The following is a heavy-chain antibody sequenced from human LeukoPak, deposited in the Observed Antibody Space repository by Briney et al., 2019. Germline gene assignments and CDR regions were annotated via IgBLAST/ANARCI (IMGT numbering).Heavy chain of an antibody. CDR2: INSNSGAT. CDR1: GYTFTGYY. Sequence: ASVKVSCKASGYTFTGYYIHWVRQAPGQGLEWMGCINSNSGATNFAQKFQGRVTMTRDTSISTAYMELSRLRSDDTAVYYCARGHSGTLFYYWGQGTLVTVSS. D-gene: IGHD1-26*01. J-gene: IGHJ4*02. V-gene: IGHV1-2*02. CDR3: ARGHSGTLFYY.